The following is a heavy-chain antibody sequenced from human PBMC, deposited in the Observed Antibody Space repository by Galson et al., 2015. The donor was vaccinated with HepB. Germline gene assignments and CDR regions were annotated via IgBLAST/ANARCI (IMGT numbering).Heavy chain of an antibody. CDR2: AYHRSKWYN. Sequence: CAISGDSVSSNSAAWNWIRQSPSRGLEWLGRAYHRSKWYNDYAISVKSRITINPGTSKNQFSLQLNSVTPEDTAVYYCARTTFGDFGYYDYGMDVWGQGTTVTVSS. CDR1: GDSVSSNSAA. D-gene: IGHD3-16*01. J-gene: IGHJ6*02. V-gene: IGHV6-1*01. CDR3: ARTTFGDFGYYDYGMDV.